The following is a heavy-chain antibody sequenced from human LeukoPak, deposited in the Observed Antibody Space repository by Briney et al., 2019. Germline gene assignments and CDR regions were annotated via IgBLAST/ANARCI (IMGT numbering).Heavy chain of an antibody. J-gene: IGHJ6*03. Sequence: PSETLPLTCTVSGGSISSSSYYWGWIRQPPGKGLEWIGSIYYSGSTYYNPSLKSRVTISVDTSKNQFSLKLSSVTAADTAVYYCARGGVTRYYYYYMDVWGKGTTVTVSS. CDR1: GGSISSSSYY. V-gene: IGHV4-39*01. CDR2: IYYSGST. D-gene: IGHD4-23*01. CDR3: ARGGVTRYYYYYMDV.